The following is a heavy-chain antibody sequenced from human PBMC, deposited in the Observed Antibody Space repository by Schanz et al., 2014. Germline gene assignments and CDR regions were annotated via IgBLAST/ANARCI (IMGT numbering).Heavy chain of an antibody. CDR2: IYSGGST. CDR1: GFTVSRPS. Sequence: EEKMEESGGGLVQPGGSVRLSCAASGFTVSRPSLLLLLPSPGTVLEWVAVIYSGGSTFYTDSVKGRFTICRDNSKNTLYVQMNSLRAEDTAVYYCAKSMYSTSWAFDFWGQGAQVTVSS. V-gene: IGHV3-66*01. J-gene: IGHJ4*02. CDR3: AKSMYSTSWAFDF. D-gene: IGHD2-2*01.